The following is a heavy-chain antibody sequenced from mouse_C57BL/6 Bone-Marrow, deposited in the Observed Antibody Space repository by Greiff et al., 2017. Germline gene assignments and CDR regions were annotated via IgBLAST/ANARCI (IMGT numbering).Heavy chain of an antibody. V-gene: IGHV1-55*01. D-gene: IGHD1-1*01. CDR2: IYPGSGST. J-gene: IGHJ1*03. CDR3: ARHYGSSDSTSYWYFDG. Sequence: QVQLQQPGAELVKPGASVKMSCKASGYTFTSYWITWVKQRPGQGLEWIGDIYPGSGSTNYNEKFKSKATLTVDTSSSTAYMQLSSLTSEDSAVYYCARHYGSSDSTSYWYFDGWGTGTTVTVSS. CDR1: GYTFTSYW.